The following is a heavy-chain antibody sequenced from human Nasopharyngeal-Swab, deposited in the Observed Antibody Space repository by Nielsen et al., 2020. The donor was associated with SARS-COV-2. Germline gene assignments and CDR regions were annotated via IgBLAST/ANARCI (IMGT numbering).Heavy chain of an antibody. CDR3: ASIVGAVGTIAMDV. D-gene: IGHD6-13*01. CDR1: GGSVRSDFYY. V-gene: IGHV4-61*01. CDR2: IYYSGSP. J-gene: IGHJ6*02. Sequence: GSLRLSCTVSGGSVRSDFYYWSWIRQPPGKGLEWIGHIYYSGSPNYKPSLKSRVTISVDTSKNQFSLKLNSVTAADTAVYYCASIVGAVGTIAMDVWGQGTTVTVSS.